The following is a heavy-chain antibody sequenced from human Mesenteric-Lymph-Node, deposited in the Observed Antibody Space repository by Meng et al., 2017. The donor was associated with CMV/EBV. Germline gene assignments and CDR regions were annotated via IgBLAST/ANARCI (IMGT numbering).Heavy chain of an antibody. Sequence: GGSLRLSCAASGFTFSNYAMSWVRQAPGKGLEWVGRIKSKTDGGTTDYAAPVKGRFTISRDDSKNTLYLQMNSLKTEDTAVYYCTTDLVEYYYYGMDVWGQGTTVTVSS. J-gene: IGHJ6*02. CDR2: IKSKTDGGTT. D-gene: IGHD2-8*02. V-gene: IGHV3-15*01. CDR3: TTDLVEYYYYGMDV. CDR1: GFTFSNYA.